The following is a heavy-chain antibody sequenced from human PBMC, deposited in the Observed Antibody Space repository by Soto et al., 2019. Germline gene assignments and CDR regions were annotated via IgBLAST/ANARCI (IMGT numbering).Heavy chain of an antibody. J-gene: IGHJ5*02. CDR3: ARANSGYSYGNNWFHH. V-gene: IGHV1-46*01. CDR1: GYTFTSYY. Sequence: ASVKVSCKASGYTFTSYYMHWVRQAPGQGLEWMGIINPSGGSTSYAQKFQGRVTVTRDTSTSTVYMELSSLRSEDTAVYYCARANSGYSYGNNWFHHWGQGTLVTVSS. CDR2: INPSGGST. D-gene: IGHD5-18*01.